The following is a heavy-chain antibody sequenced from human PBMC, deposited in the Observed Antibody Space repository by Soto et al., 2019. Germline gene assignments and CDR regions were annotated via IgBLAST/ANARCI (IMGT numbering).Heavy chain of an antibody. J-gene: IGHJ1*01. CDR2: ISGSGGST. Sequence: LSLTCAASGFTFSSYAMSWVRQAPGKGLEWVSAISGSGGSTYYADSVKGRFTISRDNSKNTLYLQMNSLRAEDTAVYYCAKEGGNSSSWYYFQHWGQGTLVTVSS. CDR1: GFTFSSYA. D-gene: IGHD6-13*01. CDR3: AKEGGNSSSWYYFQH. V-gene: IGHV3-23*01.